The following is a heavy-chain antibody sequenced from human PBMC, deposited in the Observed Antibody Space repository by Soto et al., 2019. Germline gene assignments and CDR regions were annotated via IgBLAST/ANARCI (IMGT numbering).Heavy chain of an antibody. CDR1: GFMFNNYA. D-gene: IGHD3-22*01. CDR3: AKGLYYYDSSGYRLFDY. CDR2: VSVSGGTT. V-gene: IGHV3-23*01. J-gene: IGHJ4*02. Sequence: GGSLRLSCAASGFMFNNYAMSWVRQAPGKGLEWVSTVSVSGGTTYYADSLKGRFTISRDNSKKTVYLQMNRLRADDTAIYYCAKGLYYYDSSGYRLFDYWGQGTLVTVS.